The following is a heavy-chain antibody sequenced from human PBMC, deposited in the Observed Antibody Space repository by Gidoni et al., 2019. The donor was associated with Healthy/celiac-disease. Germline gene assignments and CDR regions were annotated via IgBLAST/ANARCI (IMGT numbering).Heavy chain of an antibody. J-gene: IGHJ6*02. CDR1: GFTFTSSA. D-gene: IGHD2-15*01. CDR2: IVVGSGNT. CDR3: AAILGYYYYGMDV. V-gene: IGHV1-58*01. Sequence: QMQLVQSGPEVQKPGTSVKVSCKASGFTFTSSAVQWVRQARGQRLEWLGWIVVGSGNTNYAQKFQERVTITRDMSTSTAYMELSSLRSEDTAVYYCAAILGYYYYGMDVWGQGTTVTVSS.